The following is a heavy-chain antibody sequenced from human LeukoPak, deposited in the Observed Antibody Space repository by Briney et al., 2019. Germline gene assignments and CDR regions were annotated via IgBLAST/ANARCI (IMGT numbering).Heavy chain of an antibody. J-gene: IGHJ4*02. CDR3: AKTYDFWSGYPNFDY. V-gene: IGHV3-23*01. CDR2: ISGSGSST. D-gene: IGHD3-3*01. CDR1: GFTFSNYA. Sequence: QPGGSLRLSCAASGFTFSNYAMSWVRQAPGKGLEWVSAISGSGSSTYYADSVKGRFTISRDNSKNTLYLQMNSLRAEDTAVYYCAKTYDFWSGYPNFDYWGQGTLVTVSS.